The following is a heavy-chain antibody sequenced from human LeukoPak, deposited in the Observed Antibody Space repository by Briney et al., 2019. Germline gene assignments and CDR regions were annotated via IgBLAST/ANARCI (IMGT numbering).Heavy chain of an antibody. J-gene: IGHJ4*02. CDR3: AKGDYYDFDY. V-gene: IGHV3-21*04. CDR2: ISSSISYI. D-gene: IGHD3-10*01. Sequence: GGSLRLSCAASGFTFSSYSMNWVRQAPGKGLEWVSSISSSISYIYYADSVKGRFTISRDNSKNTLYLQMNSLRAEDTAVYYCAKGDYYDFDYWGQGTLVTVSS. CDR1: GFTFSSYS.